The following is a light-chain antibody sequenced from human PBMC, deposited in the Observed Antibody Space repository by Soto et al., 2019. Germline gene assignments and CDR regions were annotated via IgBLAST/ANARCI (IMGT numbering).Light chain of an antibody. CDR2: DVI. CDR3: SSYTSSNTFYV. V-gene: IGLV2-11*01. CDR1: SSDVGAYDF. Sequence: QSALTQPRSVSGSLGQSVTISCTGTSSDVGAYDFVSWYQQNPGKAPRLIIFDVIKRPSGVPDRFSGSKSGNTASLTISGLQSEDEADYYCSSYTSSNTFYVFGTGTKLTVL. J-gene: IGLJ1*01.